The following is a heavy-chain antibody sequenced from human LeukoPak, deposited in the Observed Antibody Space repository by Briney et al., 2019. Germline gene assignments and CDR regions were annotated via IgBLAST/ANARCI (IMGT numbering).Heavy chain of an antibody. CDR2: ISYDGSNK. Sequence: PGGSLRLSCSASGFTFSNYGMPWVRQAPGKGLEWVAVISYDGSNKYYADSVKGRFTISRDNSKNTLYLQMNSLRAEDTAVYYCARDGYNENYYYYYMDVWGKGTTVTVSS. CDR3: ARDGYNENYYYYYMDV. CDR1: GFTFSNYG. J-gene: IGHJ6*03. D-gene: IGHD5-24*01. V-gene: IGHV3-30*19.